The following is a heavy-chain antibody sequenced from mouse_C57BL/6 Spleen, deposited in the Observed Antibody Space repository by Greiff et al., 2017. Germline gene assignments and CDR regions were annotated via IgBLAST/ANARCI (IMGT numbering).Heavy chain of an antibody. CDR3: SRERGLPGAMDY. V-gene: IGHV1-72*01. J-gene: IGHJ4*01. Sequence: QVQLQQPVAELVQPGASVKLSCKASCYTFTSYWMHWVQQRPGRGLEWIGRIDPNSGGTKYNETFKSKATLTVDKPSSTAYMQLSSLTSEDSAVYYCSRERGLPGAMDYWRQATLVTVS. CDR2: IDPNSGGT. D-gene: IGHD2-4*01. CDR1: CYTFTSYW.